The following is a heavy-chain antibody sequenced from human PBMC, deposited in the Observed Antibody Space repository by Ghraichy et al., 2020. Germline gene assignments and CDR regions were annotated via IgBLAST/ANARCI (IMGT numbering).Heavy chain of an antibody. CDR1: SGSVTSTSFY. Sequence: SETLSLTCTVSSGSVTSTSFYWTWIRQPPGKGLEWIGDIHYSGVTTYNPSLKSRVTISLDTSKNQFSLKMTSVTAADTAVYYCARDLRVEASGSLHNFGLDVWGQGTTVTGSS. CDR3: ARDLRVEASGSLHNFGLDV. CDR2: IHYSGVT. J-gene: IGHJ6*02. D-gene: IGHD3-10*01. V-gene: IGHV4-61*01.